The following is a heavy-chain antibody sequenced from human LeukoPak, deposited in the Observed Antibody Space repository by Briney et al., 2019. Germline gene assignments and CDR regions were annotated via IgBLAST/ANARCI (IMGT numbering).Heavy chain of an antibody. J-gene: IGHJ4*02. V-gene: IGHV4-59*12. Sequence: SETLSLTCTVSGGSISSYYWSWIRQPPGKGLEWIGSIYYSGSTYYNPSLKSRVTISVDTSKNQFSLKLSSVTAADTAVYYCAKDRSDSSTWYAGSHWGQGTLVTVSS. CDR2: IYYSGST. CDR3: AKDRSDSSTWYAGSH. D-gene: IGHD6-13*01. CDR1: GGSISSYY.